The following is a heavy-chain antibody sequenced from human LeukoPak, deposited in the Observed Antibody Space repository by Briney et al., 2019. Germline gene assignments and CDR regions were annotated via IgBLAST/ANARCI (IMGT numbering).Heavy chain of an antibody. V-gene: IGHV1-69*05. CDR2: IIPIFGTA. D-gene: IGHD3-22*01. Sequence: ASVKVSCKASGGTFSSYAISWVRQAPGQGLEWMGRIIPIFGTANYAQKFQGRVTITTDEPTSTAYMELSSLRSEDTAVYYCARDLGGYYYDSSGNNGDYWGQGTLVTVSS. CDR1: GGTFSSYA. J-gene: IGHJ4*02. CDR3: ARDLGGYYYDSSGNNGDY.